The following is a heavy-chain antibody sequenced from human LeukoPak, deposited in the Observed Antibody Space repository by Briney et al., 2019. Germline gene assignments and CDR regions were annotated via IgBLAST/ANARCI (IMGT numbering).Heavy chain of an antibody. Sequence: GGSLRLSCAASGITFSTYWMSWVRQAPGKGLEWVANINQDGSEKYYVDSVKGRFTISRDNAKNSLYLQMNSLRAEDTAVYYCARTRTTVTYYFDYWGQGTLVTVSS. D-gene: IGHD4-17*01. CDR3: ARTRTTVTYYFDY. CDR1: GITFSTYW. V-gene: IGHV3-7*01. CDR2: INQDGSEK. J-gene: IGHJ4*02.